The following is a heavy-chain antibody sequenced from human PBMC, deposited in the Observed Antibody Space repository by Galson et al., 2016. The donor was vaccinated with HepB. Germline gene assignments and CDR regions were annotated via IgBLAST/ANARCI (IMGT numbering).Heavy chain of an antibody. J-gene: IGHJ4*02. D-gene: IGHD2-15*01. CDR1: GFTFSNYD. Sequence: SLRLSCAASGFTFSNYDMHWVRQATGKGLEWVSAIGAAGDTYYPGSVKGRFTISRENANNSLYLHMNSLSAGDTAVYYCAREGGCSGGRCHNAAFDIWGQGSLVTVSS. CDR3: AREGGCSGGRCHNAAFDI. V-gene: IGHV3-13*01. CDR2: IGAAGDT.